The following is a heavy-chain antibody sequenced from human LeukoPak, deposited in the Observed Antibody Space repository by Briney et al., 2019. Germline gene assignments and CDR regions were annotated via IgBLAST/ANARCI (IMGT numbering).Heavy chain of an antibody. D-gene: IGHD3-10*01. CDR2: VTSDSSRI. V-gene: IGHV3-21*01. CDR3: ARVYYGSGTYSDY. J-gene: IGHJ4*02. CDR1: GFAFRRYT. Sequence: GGSLRLSCAGSGFAFRRYTMNWVRQAPGKGLEWVSSVTSDSSRIYYADSVKGRFTISRDNAKNSLYLQMNSLRAEDTAVYYCARVYYGSGTYSDYWGQGTLVTVSS.